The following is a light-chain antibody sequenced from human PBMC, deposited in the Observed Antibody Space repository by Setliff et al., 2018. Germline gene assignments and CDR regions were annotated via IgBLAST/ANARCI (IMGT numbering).Light chain of an antibody. CDR3: SSYGGDNNFV. J-gene: IGLJ1*01. Sequence: QSVLTQPPSASGSPGQSVTISCTGTNSDVGGYSYVSWYQQRPGKAPKLLIYEVSKRPSGVPARFSGSKSGNTASLTVSGLQAEDEADYYCSSYGGDNNFVFGTGTKVTVL. V-gene: IGLV2-8*01. CDR2: EVS. CDR1: NSDVGGYSY.